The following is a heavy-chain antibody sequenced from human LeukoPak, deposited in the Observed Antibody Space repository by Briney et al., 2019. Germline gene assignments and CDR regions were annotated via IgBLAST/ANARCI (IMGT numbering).Heavy chain of an antibody. CDR3: ARVPGDAAFDI. CDR1: GFTFSSYW. J-gene: IGHJ3*02. Sequence: GGSLRLSCAASGFTFSSYWMSWVRQAPGKGLEWVANIKQDGSEKYYVDSVKGRFTISRDNAKNTLYLQMNILRAEDTAVYYCARVPGDAAFDIWGQGTMVTVSS. V-gene: IGHV3-7*05. CDR2: IKQDGSEK.